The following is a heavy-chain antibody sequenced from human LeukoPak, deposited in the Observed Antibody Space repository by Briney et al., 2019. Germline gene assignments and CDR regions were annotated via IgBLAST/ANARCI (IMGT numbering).Heavy chain of an antibody. Sequence: GGSLRLSCAASGFTFTSYDMSWVRQAPGKGLEWVSAMTGSGGSTYYADSVKGRFTISRDNSKNTLFLQMNSLRAEDTAVYYCAKSPTLSSGSYRLDYWGQGTLVTVSS. CDR2: MTGSGGST. V-gene: IGHV3-23*01. CDR3: AKSPTLSSGSYRLDY. J-gene: IGHJ4*02. CDR1: GFTFTSYD. D-gene: IGHD1-26*01.